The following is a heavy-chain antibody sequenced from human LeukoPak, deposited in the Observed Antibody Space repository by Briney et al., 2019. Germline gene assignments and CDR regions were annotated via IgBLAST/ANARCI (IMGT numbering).Heavy chain of an antibody. CDR3: ARDDIVSEWELPS. V-gene: IGHV1-2*02. CDR1: GYTFTGYY. J-gene: IGHJ5*02. Sequence: ASVKVSCKACGYTFTGYYMHWVRQAPGQGLEWMGWINPNSGGTNYAQKFQGRVTMTRDTSISTAYMELSRLRSDDTAVYYCARDDIVSEWELPSWGQGTLVTVSS. D-gene: IGHD1-26*01. CDR2: INPNSGGT.